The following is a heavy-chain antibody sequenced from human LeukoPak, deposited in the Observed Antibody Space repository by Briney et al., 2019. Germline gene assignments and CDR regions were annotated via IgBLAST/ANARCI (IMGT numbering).Heavy chain of an antibody. CDR1: GFTFSSYW. CDR2: IKQDGSEK. V-gene: IGHV3-7*03. D-gene: IGHD3-22*01. CDR3: AREQGPPPEKIVVGGSGMDV. Sequence: GGSLRLSCAASGFTFSSYWMSWVRQAPGKGLEWVANIKQDGSEKYYVDSVKGRFTISRDNAKNPLYLQMNSLRAEDTAVCYCAREQGPPPEKIVVGGSGMDVWGQGTTVTVSS. J-gene: IGHJ6*02.